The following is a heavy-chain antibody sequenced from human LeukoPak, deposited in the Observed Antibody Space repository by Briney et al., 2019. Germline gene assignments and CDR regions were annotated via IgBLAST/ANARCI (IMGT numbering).Heavy chain of an antibody. D-gene: IGHD2-15*01. J-gene: IGHJ4*02. CDR2: ISSSSTSI. V-gene: IGHV3-48*02. CDR1: GFTFSSYG. CDR3: ARDGPGG. Sequence: PGGSLRLPCAASGFTFSSYGMNWVRQAPGKGLEWVSYISSSSTSIHYADAVKGRFTISRDNAKNSLYLQMRSLRDEDTAVYYCARDGPGGWGQGTLVTVSS.